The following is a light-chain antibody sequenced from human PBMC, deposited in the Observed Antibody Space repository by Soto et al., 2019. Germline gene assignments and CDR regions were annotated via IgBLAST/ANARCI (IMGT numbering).Light chain of an antibody. CDR1: SSDIGNYNY. J-gene: IGLJ1*01. Sequence: QTLLTKPRSLSGSPGQSVTISCTGTSSDIGNYNYVSWYQQYLGKAPKLIIYDVSKRPSGIPDRFFGSKFGNTASLTISGLQAEDEADYYCCSYAGSFIFVFGTGTKVTVL. CDR2: DVS. CDR3: CSYAGSFIFV. V-gene: IGLV2-11*01.